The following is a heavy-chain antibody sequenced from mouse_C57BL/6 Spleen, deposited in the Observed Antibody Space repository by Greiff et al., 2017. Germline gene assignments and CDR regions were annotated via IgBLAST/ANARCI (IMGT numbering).Heavy chain of an antibody. CDR2: ISSGGSYT. V-gene: IGHV5-6*02. CDR1: GFTFSSYG. D-gene: IGHD1-1*01. Sequence: DVMLVESGGDLVKPGGSLKLSCAASGFTFSSYGMSWVRQTPDKRLEWVATISSGGSYTYYPDSVKGRFTISRDNAKNTLYLQMSSLKSEDTAMYYCASHYGSSYNWYFDVWGTGTTVTVSS. CDR3: ASHYGSSYNWYFDV. J-gene: IGHJ1*03.